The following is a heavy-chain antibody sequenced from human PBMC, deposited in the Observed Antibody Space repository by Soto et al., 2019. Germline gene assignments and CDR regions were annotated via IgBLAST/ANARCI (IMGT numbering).Heavy chain of an antibody. D-gene: IGHD1-7*01. J-gene: IGHJ4*02. CDR1: GFSFSSDS. CDR2: TSSSGSFM. V-gene: IGHV3-21*01. CDR3: ARDPPTGTTLDWADS. Sequence: GGSLRLSCAGSGFSFSSDSMGWVRQAPGKGLEWVASTSSSGSFMNYADSVKGRFTISRDNAKNSLYLQMSGLKDEDTAVYYCARDPPTGTTLDWADSWGQGTLVTVSS.